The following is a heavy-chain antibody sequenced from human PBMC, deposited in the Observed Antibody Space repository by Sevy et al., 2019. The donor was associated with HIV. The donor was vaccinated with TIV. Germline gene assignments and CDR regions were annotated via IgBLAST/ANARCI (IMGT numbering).Heavy chain of an antibody. V-gene: IGHV3-11*01. CDR1: GFTFKDYY. CDR2: ISDGGTTI. Sequence: GGSLRLSCAASGFTFKDYYMNWIRQAPGKGREWGSYISDGGTTIYYANSVKGRFTISRDNAKNSMYLQMNSLRAEDTAVYYCAREGDLRYFDFWGRGTLVTVSS. CDR3: AREGDLRYFDF. J-gene: IGHJ2*01. D-gene: IGHD3-10*01.